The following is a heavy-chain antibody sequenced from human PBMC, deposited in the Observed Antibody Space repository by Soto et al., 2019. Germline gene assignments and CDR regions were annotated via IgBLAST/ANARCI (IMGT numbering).Heavy chain of an antibody. V-gene: IGHV2-5*02. CDR2: IYWEDDK. D-gene: IGHD2-15*01. Sequence: QITLKESGPTLVKPTQTLTLTCTFSGFSLSTSGVGVGWIRQPPGKALEWLALIYWEDDKRYSPSLKSRLTITKDTAKNQVVLTTTNMDPVDTPTYYCAHRPSYCSVGSCYSGFDYWGQGTLFTVSS. CDR3: AHRPSYCSVGSCYSGFDY. CDR1: GFSLSTSGVG. J-gene: IGHJ4*02.